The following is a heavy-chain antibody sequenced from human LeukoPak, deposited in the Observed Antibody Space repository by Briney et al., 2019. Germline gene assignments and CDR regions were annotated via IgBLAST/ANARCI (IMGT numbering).Heavy chain of an antibody. D-gene: IGHD1-26*01. J-gene: IGHJ4*02. V-gene: IGHV4-59*01. CDR2: IYDSRST. CDR3: ARSLVGATTGYDY. CDR1: GGSISSYY. Sequence: SETLSLTCTVSGGSISSYYWSWIRQPPGKGLEWIGYIYDSRSTNYNPSLKSRVTISVDTSKNQFSLKLSSVTAADTAVYYCARSLVGATTGYDYWGQGTLVTVSS.